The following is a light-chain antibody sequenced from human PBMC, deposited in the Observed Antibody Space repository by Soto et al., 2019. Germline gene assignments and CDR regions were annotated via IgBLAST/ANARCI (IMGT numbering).Light chain of an antibody. Sequence: DVQMAQSKYSLSASVGDRVTITCRASQSISSYLNWYQQKPGKAPKLLIYAASSLQSGVPSRFSGSGSGTDFTLTISSLQPEDFATYYCQQSYSTPPTFGQGTKV. CDR3: QQSYSTPPT. CDR2: AAS. J-gene: IGKJ1*01. V-gene: IGKV1-39*01. CDR1: QSISSY.